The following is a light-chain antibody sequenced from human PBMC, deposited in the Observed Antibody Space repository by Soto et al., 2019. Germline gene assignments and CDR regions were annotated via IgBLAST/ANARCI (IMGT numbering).Light chain of an antibody. Sequence: QSVLTQPPSVSAAPGQKVTISCSGSSSNIGNNYVSWYQQLPGTAPKLLIYENNKRPSGIPDRLSGSKSGTSATLGITGLQTGDEADYYCGTWDSSLSAGGVFGTGTKVTV. V-gene: IGLV1-51*02. CDR2: ENN. J-gene: IGLJ1*01. CDR1: SSNIGNNY. CDR3: GTWDSSLSAGGV.